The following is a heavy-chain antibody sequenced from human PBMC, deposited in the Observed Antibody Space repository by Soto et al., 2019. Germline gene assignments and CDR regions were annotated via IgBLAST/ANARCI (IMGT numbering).Heavy chain of an antibody. CDR1: GFDFEDYA. J-gene: IGHJ4*02. Sequence: PXGSLRLSCAASGFDFEDYAMHWVRQVPGKGLEWVSLTNSDGTDSYYMDSVKGRFTISRDNAKSTLYLQMDRLRPEDTALYFCAKSLYYYDSSPLDNWGQETLVTVSS. D-gene: IGHD3-22*01. V-gene: IGHV3-43D*04. CDR3: AKSLYYYDSSPLDN. CDR2: TNSDGTDS.